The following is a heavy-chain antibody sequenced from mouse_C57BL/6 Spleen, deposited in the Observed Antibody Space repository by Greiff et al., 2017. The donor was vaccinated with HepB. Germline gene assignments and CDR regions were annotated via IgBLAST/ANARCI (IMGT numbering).Heavy chain of an antibody. V-gene: IGHV2-2*01. Sequence: QVQLKESGPGLVQPSQSLSITCTVSGFSLTSYGVHWVRQSPGKGLEWLGVIWSGGSTDYNAAFISRLSISKDNSKSQVFFKMNSLQADDTAIYYCARGDSNYVDYAMDYWGQGTSVTVSS. CDR1: GFSLTSYG. D-gene: IGHD2-5*01. CDR3: ARGDSNYVDYAMDY. J-gene: IGHJ4*01. CDR2: IWSGGST.